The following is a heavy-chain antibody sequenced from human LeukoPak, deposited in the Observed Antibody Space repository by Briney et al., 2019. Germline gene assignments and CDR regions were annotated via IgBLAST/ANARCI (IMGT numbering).Heavy chain of an antibody. CDR3: ARGLRASYYYHYMDV. J-gene: IGHJ6*03. CDR2: SYHSGST. Sequence: PSETLSLTCAVSGGSISSSNWWSWVRQPPGKGLEWIGESYHSGSTNYNPSLKSRVTISVDTSKNRFSLKLTSVTAADTAVYYCARGLRASYYYHYMDVWGKGTTVTISS. D-gene: IGHD5-12*01. CDR1: GGSISSSNW. V-gene: IGHV4-4*02.